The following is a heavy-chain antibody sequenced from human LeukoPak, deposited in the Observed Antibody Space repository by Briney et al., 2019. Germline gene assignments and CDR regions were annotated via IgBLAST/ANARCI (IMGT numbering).Heavy chain of an antibody. CDR1: GFTFSSYE. Sequence: QPGGSLRLSCAVSGFTFSSYEMNWVRQAPGRGLEWVSYISSSGSTIYYADSVKGRFTISRDNAKNSLYVQMNSLRAEDTAVYYCAKDLAGLLDYWGQGTLVTVSS. CDR3: AKDLAGLLDY. D-gene: IGHD2-15*01. CDR2: ISSSGSTI. J-gene: IGHJ4*02. V-gene: IGHV3-48*03.